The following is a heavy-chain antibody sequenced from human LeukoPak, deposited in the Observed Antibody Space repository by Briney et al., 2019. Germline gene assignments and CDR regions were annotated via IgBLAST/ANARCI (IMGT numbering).Heavy chain of an antibody. CDR3: STTVTTSLNYYYYMDV. Sequence: ASVTVSCTASGGTFNIYAISWVRQAPGQGLEWMGGIIPIFGTANYAQKFQGRVTITTDESTSTAYMELSSLRSEDTAVYYCSTTVTTSLNYYYYMDVWGKGTTVTVSS. CDR2: IIPIFGTA. D-gene: IGHD4-11*01. J-gene: IGHJ6*03. V-gene: IGHV1-69*05. CDR1: GGTFNIYA.